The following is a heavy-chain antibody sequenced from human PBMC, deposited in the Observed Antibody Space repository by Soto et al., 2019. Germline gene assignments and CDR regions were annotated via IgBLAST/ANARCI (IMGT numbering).Heavy chain of an antibody. CDR1: YFSFTRHG. V-gene: IGHV1-69*13. Sequence: ASVKVSCTAYYFSFTRHGIRWVRNAPGQGLEWMGGIIPIFGTANYAQKFQGRVTITADESTSTAYMELSSLRSEDTAVYYCARAGNEREMPVAGAWPPYYWGQGTLVTVSS. D-gene: IGHD6-19*01. CDR3: ARAGNEREMPVAGAWPPYY. J-gene: IGHJ4*02. CDR2: IIPIFGTA.